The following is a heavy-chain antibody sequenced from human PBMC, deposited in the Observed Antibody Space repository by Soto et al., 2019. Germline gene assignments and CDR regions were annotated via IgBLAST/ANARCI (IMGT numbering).Heavy chain of an antibody. V-gene: IGHV1-69*04. J-gene: IGHJ5*02. CDR2: IIPVLGIP. Sequence: QVQLVHSGAEVKKPGSSVNVSCKASGGTFSSYPISWVRQAPGQGLEWMGRIIPVLGIPNYAQKVPGRVTTTADKSTSTSYMELSSLRSAATAVYSCARALVSDYDTASWGQGPLSTVSS. D-gene: IGHD5-12*01. CDR3: ARALVSDYDTAS. CDR1: GGTFSSYP.